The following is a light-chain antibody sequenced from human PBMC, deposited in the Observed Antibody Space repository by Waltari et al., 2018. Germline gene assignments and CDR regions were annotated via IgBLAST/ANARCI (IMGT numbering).Light chain of an antibody. J-gene: IGLJ2*01. Sequence: YDLTQPSSVSVSPGQTATITCSGDVLAEKYVRWFQQKPGQAPTLILYKDTERPSGIQERFSGSTSVSTVTLTIRGALPEDEADYHCHAAADNNWFFGGGTKLTVL. CDR1: VLAEKY. V-gene: IGLV3-27*01. CDR3: HAAADNNWF. CDR2: KDT.